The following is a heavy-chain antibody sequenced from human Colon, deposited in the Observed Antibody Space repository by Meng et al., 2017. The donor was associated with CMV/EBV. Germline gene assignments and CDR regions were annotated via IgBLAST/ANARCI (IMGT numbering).Heavy chain of an antibody. CDR2: INPNSGGT. Sequence: GESLKISCAASGFTFETYSMHWVRQAPGQGLEWMGWINPNSGGTNYAQKFQGRVTMTRDTSISTAYMELSRLRSDDTAVYYCARDYYYGMDVWGQGTTVTVSS. CDR1: GFTFETYS. CDR3: ARDYYYGMDV. V-gene: IGHV1-2*02. J-gene: IGHJ6*02.